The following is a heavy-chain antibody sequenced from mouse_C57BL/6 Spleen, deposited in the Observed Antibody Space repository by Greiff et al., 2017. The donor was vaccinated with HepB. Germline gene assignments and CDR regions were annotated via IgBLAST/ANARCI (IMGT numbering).Heavy chain of an antibody. J-gene: IGHJ4*01. D-gene: IGHD3-1*01. CDR2: IYPGDGDT. CDR3: ARSGTGYAMDY. V-gene: IGHV1-82*01. CDR1: GYAFSSSW. Sequence: VQLQQSGLELVKPGASVKISCKASGYAFSSSWMNWVKQRPGKGLEWIGRIYPGDGDTNYNGKFKGKATLTADKASSKAYMQLSSLTSEDSAVYFCARSGTGYAMDYWGQGTSVTVSS.